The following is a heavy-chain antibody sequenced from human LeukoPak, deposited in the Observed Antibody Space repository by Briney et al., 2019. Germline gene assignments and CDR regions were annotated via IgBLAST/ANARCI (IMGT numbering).Heavy chain of an antibody. D-gene: IGHD3-22*01. CDR3: ARESSYYYDSSGYYPFDY. J-gene: IGHJ4*02. V-gene: IGHV4-4*07. CDR2: IYTSGST. CDR1: GGSISSYY. Sequence: SETLSLTCTVSGGSISSYYWSWIRQPPGKGLEWIGRIYTSGSTNYNPSLKSRVTMSVDTSKNQFSLKLSSVTAADTAVYYCARESSYYYDSSGYYPFDYWGQGTLVTVSS.